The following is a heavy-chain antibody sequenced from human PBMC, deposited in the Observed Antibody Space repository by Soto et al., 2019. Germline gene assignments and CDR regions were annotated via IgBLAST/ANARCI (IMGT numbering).Heavy chain of an antibody. CDR1: GFTLSSYA. J-gene: IGHJ5*02. D-gene: IGHD3-10*02. CDR2: ISYDGSNK. V-gene: IGHV3-30-3*01. Sequence: PGGCLRLSCAAGGFTLSSYAMHWVRQAQSKGLEWVAVISYDGSNKYYADSVKGRFTISRDNSKNTLYLQMNSLRAEDTPVYYCARVECCYTVSGFHPWSQRTLIT. CDR3: ARVECCYTVSGFHP.